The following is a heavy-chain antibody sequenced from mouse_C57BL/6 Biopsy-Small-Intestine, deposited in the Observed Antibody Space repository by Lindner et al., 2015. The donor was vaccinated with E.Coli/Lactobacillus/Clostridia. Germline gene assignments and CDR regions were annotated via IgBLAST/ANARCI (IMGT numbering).Heavy chain of an antibody. CDR1: GYSFTGYF. CDR3: ARSIPFYYYGSSPNWYFDV. CDR2: INPYNGDT. V-gene: IGHV1-20*01. Sequence: VQLQESGPELVKPGDSVKISCKASGYSFTGYFMNWVMQSHGKSLEWIGRINPYNGDTFYNQKFKGKATLTVDKSSSTAHMELRSLTSEDSAVYYCARSIPFYYYGSSPNWYFDVWGTGTTVTVSS. D-gene: IGHD1-1*01. J-gene: IGHJ1*03.